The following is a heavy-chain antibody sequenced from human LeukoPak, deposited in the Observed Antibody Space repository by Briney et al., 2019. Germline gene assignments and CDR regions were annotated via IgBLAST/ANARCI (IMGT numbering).Heavy chain of an antibody. Sequence: PGGSLRLSCAASGFTFSSYGMHWVRQAPGKGLEWVAFIRYDGSNKYYADSVKGRFTISRDNSKNTLFLQMNSLRVEDTAVYYCAKEVGDYGSGSPADSWGQGTLVTVSS. CDR2: IRYDGSNK. CDR1: GFTFSSYG. CDR3: AKEVGDYGSGSPADS. J-gene: IGHJ4*02. V-gene: IGHV3-30*02. D-gene: IGHD3-10*01.